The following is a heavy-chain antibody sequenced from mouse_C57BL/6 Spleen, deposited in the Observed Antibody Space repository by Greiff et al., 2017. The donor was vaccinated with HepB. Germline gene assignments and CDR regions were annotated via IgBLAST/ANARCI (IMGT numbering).Heavy chain of an antibody. D-gene: IGHD1-1*01. CDR1: GYTFTSYW. CDR3: ARGITLTTVSHYSAMDY. Sequence: VQLQQSGAELVKPGASVKLSCKASGYTFTSYWMHWVKQRPGQGLEWIGMIHPNSGSTNYNEKCKSKATLTVAKSSSTAYMQLSSLTSEDSAVYYCARGITLTTVSHYSAMDYWGQGASVTVAS. J-gene: IGHJ4*01. V-gene: IGHV1-64*01. CDR2: IHPNSGST.